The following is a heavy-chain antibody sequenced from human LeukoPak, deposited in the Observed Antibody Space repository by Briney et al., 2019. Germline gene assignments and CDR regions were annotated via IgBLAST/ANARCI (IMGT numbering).Heavy chain of an antibody. CDR3: ARDPPYGDYSFDY. Sequence: GASVKVSCKASGGTFSSYAISWVRQAPGQGLEWMGGIIPIFGTANYAQKFQGRVTITADESTSTAYMELSSLRSEDTAVYYCARDPPYGDYSFDYWGQGTLVTVSS. J-gene: IGHJ4*02. CDR2: IIPIFGTA. CDR1: GGTFSSYA. D-gene: IGHD4-17*01. V-gene: IGHV1-69*13.